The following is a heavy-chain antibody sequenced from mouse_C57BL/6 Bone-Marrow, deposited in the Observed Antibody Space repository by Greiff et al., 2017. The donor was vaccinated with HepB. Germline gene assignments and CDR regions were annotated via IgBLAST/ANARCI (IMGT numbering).Heavy chain of an antibody. J-gene: IGHJ3*01. CDR3: ARVYREAWFAY. D-gene: IGHD2-14*01. Sequence: EVKLMESGPGLVKPSQSLSLTCSVTGYSITSGYYWNWIRQFPGNKLEWMGYISYDGSNNYNPSLKNRISITRDTSKNQFFLKLNSVTTEDTATYYCARVYREAWFAYWGQGTLVTVSA. V-gene: IGHV3-6*01. CDR2: ISYDGSN. CDR1: GYSITSGYY.